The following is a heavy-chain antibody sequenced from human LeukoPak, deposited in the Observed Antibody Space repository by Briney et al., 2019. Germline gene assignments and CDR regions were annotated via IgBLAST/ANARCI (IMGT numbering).Heavy chain of an antibody. CDR1: GFTFRSYG. D-gene: IGHD3-10*01. CDR2: IWYDGNNK. CDR3: ARAMLRGDGGFDY. Sequence: PGRSLRLSCAASGFTFRSYGMHWVRQAPGKGLEWVAVIWYDGNNKYYADSVKGRFIISRDNSKNTLDLQMNSLSAEDTAVYYCARAMLRGDGGFDYWGQGTLVTVSS. J-gene: IGHJ4*02. V-gene: IGHV3-33*01.